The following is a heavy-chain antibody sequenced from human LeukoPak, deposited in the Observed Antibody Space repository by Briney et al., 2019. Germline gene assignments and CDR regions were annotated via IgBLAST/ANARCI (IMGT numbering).Heavy chain of an antibody. Sequence: ASVKVSCKASGYTFTGYYMHWVRQAAGQGLEWMGWINPNSGGTNYAQKFQGRVTMTRDTSISTAYMELSRLRSDDTAVYYCANSPYSSSLLDYWGHGTLVTVFS. CDR3: ANSPYSSSLLDY. D-gene: IGHD6-13*01. CDR2: INPNSGGT. V-gene: IGHV1-2*02. J-gene: IGHJ4*01. CDR1: GYTFTGYY.